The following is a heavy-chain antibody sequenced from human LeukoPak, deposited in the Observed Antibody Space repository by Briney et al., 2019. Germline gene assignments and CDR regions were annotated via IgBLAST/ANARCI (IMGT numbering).Heavy chain of an antibody. Sequence: GASVKVSCKASGFTFTGYYMHWVRQAPGQGLEWMGWINPNTGGTNYAQKFQGRVTMSRDTSISTAYMELSRLRSDDTALYYCARDQYYDAFDMWGQGTMVIVSS. J-gene: IGHJ3*02. CDR3: ARDQYYDAFDM. V-gene: IGHV1-2*02. CDR1: GFTFTGYY. CDR2: INPNTGGT. D-gene: IGHD3-10*01.